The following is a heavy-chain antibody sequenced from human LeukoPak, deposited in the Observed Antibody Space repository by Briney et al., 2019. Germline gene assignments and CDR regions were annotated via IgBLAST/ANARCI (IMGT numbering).Heavy chain of an antibody. V-gene: IGHV3-30*03. Sequence: PGGSLRLSCVASGFTFSNYRMNWVRQAPGKGLEWVAVISYDGSNKYYADSVKGRFTISRDNSKNTLYLQMNSLRAEDTAVYYCARGGDYRPYYGMDVWGQGTTVTVSS. J-gene: IGHJ6*02. CDR2: ISYDGSNK. CDR3: ARGGDYRPYYGMDV. D-gene: IGHD4-17*01. CDR1: GFTFSNYR.